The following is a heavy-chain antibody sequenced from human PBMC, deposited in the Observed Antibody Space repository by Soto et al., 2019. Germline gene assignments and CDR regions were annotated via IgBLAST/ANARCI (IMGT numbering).Heavy chain of an antibody. CDR3: ARESGGATATLDYYYFYMDV. CDR1: GDRFTDYY. CDR2: INPNSGVT. J-gene: IGHJ6*03. Sequence: QVQLVQSGAEVKEPGASVTVSCRASGDRFTDYYMHWVLQAPGQGLEWMGWINPNSGVTKYAQKFQGWVTMTRDTSIRTVYMQLSRLRFDDTAIYYCARESGGATATLDYYYFYMDVWGTGTTVTVSS. V-gene: IGHV1-2*04. D-gene: IGHD5-12*01.